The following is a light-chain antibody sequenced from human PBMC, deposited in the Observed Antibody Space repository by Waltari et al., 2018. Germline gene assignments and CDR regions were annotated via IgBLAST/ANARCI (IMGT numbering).Light chain of an antibody. CDR1: QSISKY. V-gene: IGKV3-20*01. CDR3: QNHERLPAT. CDR2: AAS. Sequence: VLTQSPGTLSLSPGERATLSCRASQSISKYLVWYQQRPGHAPRLLIYAASTRPTGIPDRFSGSGFGTDFTLTISRLEPEDFAMYYCQNHERLPATFGQGTKVEIK. J-gene: IGKJ1*01.